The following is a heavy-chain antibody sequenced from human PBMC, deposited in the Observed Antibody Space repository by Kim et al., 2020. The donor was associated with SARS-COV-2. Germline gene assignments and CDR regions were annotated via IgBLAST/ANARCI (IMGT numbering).Heavy chain of an antibody. V-gene: IGHV1-2*02. CDR1: GYTFTGYY. CDR2: INPNSGGT. D-gene: IGHD6-13*01. Sequence: ASVKVSCKASGYTFTGYYIHWVRQAPGQGLEWMGWINPNSGGTNYAQKFQGRVTMTRDTSTSTAYMEVSRLRSDDTAVYYCARDRIAATGYGMDVWGQGTTGTVSS. CDR3: ARDRIAATGYGMDV. J-gene: IGHJ6*01.